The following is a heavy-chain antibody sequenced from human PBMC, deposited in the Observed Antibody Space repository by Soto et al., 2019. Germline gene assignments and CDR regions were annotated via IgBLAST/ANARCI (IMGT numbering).Heavy chain of an antibody. CDR1: RFTFSSYY. CDR2: ISSSSTYI. V-gene: IGHV3-21*04. CDR3: ARVEGAYCGGDCKGWFDP. J-gene: IGHJ5*02. D-gene: IGHD2-21*02. Sequence: EVQLVESGGGLVKPGGSLRLSCAASRFTFSSYYMTWVRQAPGKGLEWVSSISSSSTYIYYADSVRGRFTISRDNAKNSLYLQMNSLRGEDTAVYYCARVEGAYCGGDCKGWFDPWGQGTLVTVSS.